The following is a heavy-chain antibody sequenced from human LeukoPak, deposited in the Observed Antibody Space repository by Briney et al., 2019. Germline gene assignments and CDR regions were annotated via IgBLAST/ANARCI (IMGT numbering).Heavy chain of an antibody. CDR3: ARDPTTVTKGLDV. V-gene: IGHV4-61*01. CDR1: GGSISSSSYY. CDR2: ISYIGST. J-gene: IGHJ3*01. Sequence: PSETLSLTCTVSGGSISSSSYYWGWIRQPPGKGLEWIGYISYIGSTNYNPSLKSRVTISVDTSKKQFSLKLSSVTAADTAVYYCARDPTTVTKGLDVWGQGTMVTVSS. D-gene: IGHD4-17*01.